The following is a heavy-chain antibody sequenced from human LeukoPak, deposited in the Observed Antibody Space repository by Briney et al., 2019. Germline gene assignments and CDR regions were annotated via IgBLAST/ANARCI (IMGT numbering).Heavy chain of an antibody. CDR2: VVPFFGAT. V-gene: IGHV1-69*05. CDR3: ARFSTVLGSVKYDFWTDDAFDL. CDR1: GGTVSSFT. D-gene: IGHD3/OR15-3a*01. Sequence: SVKVSCKASGGTVSSFTINWVRQAPGQGLEWMGGVVPFFGATSYAQKFRGRLTISTDESAATAYMELTSLKSDDTAMYYCARFSTVLGSVKYDFWTDDAFDLWGQGTLVTVSP. J-gene: IGHJ3*01.